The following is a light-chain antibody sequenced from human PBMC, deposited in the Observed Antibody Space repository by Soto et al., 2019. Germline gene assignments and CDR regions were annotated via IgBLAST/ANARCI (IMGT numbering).Light chain of an antibody. Sequence: EIVLTQSPGTLSLSPGERATLSCRASQSFSSTYLAWYQQKPGQAPRLLIYGTSSRATGIPDRFSGSGSGTEFTLSISSLEPEDFAVYYCHQRSNWPLTFGGGTKLEIK. CDR2: GTS. J-gene: IGKJ4*01. CDR1: QSFSSTY. CDR3: HQRSNWPLT. V-gene: IGKV3D-20*02.